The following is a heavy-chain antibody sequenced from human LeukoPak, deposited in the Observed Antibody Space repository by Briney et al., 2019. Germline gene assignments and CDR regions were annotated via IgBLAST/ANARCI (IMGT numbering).Heavy chain of an antibody. CDR1: GFTFSSYW. CDR2: IKQDGSGK. D-gene: IGHD2-2*01. J-gene: IGHJ5*02. V-gene: IGHV3-7*03. CDR3: AGQGYCSTTSCYWDWFDP. Sequence: GGSLRLSCAASGFTFSSYWMSWVRQAPGRGLEWVANIKQDGSGKYYVDSVKGRFTISRDNAKNSLYLQMNSLRAEDTAVYYCAGQGYCSTTSCYWDWFDPWGQGTLVTVSS.